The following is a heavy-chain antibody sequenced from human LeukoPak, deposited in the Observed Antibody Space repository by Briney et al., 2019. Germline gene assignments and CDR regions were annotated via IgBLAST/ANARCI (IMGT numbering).Heavy chain of an antibody. D-gene: IGHD4-17*01. J-gene: IGHJ4*02. CDR3: ARDFRC. V-gene: IGHV4-39*07. CDR1: GGSISTTNYY. CDR2: IYHSGIT. Sequence: PSETLSLTCTVSGGSISTTNYYWGWIRQPPGKGLEWIGTIYHSGITYYNPSLKSRVTISVDTSKNQFSLKLSSVTAADTAVYYCARDFRCWGQGTLVTVSS.